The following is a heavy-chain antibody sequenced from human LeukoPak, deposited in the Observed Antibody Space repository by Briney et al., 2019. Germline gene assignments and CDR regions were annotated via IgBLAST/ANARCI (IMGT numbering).Heavy chain of an antibody. CDR2: ISSSGSTI. CDR3: ARVLSKSLELSTPPLDY. Sequence: PGGSLRLSCAASGFTLSDYYMSWIRQAPGKGLEWVSYISSSGSTIYYADSVKGRFTISRDNAKNSLYLQMNSLRAEDTAVYYCARVLSKSLELSTPPLDYWGQGTLVTVSS. CDR1: GFTLSDYY. V-gene: IGHV3-11*04. J-gene: IGHJ4*02. D-gene: IGHD3-16*02.